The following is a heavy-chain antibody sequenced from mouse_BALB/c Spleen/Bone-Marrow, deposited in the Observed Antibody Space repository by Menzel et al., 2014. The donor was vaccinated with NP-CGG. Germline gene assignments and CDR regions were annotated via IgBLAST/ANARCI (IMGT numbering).Heavy chain of an antibody. V-gene: IGHV5-6-3*01. CDR1: GFTFSNYG. Sequence: EVHLVESGGGLVQPGGSLKLSCAASGFTFSNYGMSWVRQTPDKRLELVETINSNGGSTYYPDSVKGRFTISRDTAKNTQYLQMSSLKSEETAMYYCVRGNYGNYVDYFDFWGQGTTLTVSS. CDR3: VRGNYGNYVDYFDF. D-gene: IGHD2-1*01. J-gene: IGHJ2*01. CDR2: INSNGGST.